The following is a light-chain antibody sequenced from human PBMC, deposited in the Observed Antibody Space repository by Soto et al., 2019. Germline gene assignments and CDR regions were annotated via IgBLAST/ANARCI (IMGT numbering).Light chain of an antibody. CDR2: FVS. Sequence: DIAMTQSPLSLSVTPAEPASISCRSSQSLLHSNGYNYLDWYLQKPGPSPQLLIYFVSNRASGVPDRFSGSGSGTDFTLKISRVEPEDVGVYYCMQALQTRTFGQGTKVDIK. CDR3: MQALQTRT. J-gene: IGKJ1*01. V-gene: IGKV2-28*01. CDR1: QSLLHSNGYNY.